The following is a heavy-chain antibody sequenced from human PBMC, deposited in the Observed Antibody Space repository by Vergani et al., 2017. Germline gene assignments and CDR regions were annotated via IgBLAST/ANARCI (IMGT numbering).Heavy chain of an antibody. V-gene: IGHV4-30-2*03. CDR3: AMTGRIRGDAFDI. Sequence: QLQLQESGSGLVKPSQTLSLTCAVSGGSISSGNYYWSWIRQPAGKGLEWIGSIYYSGSTYYNPSLKSRVTISVDTSKNQFSLKLSSVTAADTAVYYCAMTGRIRGDAFDIWGQGTMVTVSS. D-gene: IGHD3-10*01. CDR2: IYYSGST. J-gene: IGHJ3*02. CDR1: GGSISSGNYY.